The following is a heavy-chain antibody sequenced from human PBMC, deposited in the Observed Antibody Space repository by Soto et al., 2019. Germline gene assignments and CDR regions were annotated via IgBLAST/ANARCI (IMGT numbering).Heavy chain of an antibody. CDR2: IYSGGST. D-gene: IGHD5-18*01. Sequence: GGSLRLSCAASGFTVSSNYMSWVRQAPGKGLEWVSVIYSGGSTYYADCVKGRFTISRDNSKNTLYLQMNSLRAEDTAVYYCARARGYSYGGLFYYFDYWGQGTLVTVSS. J-gene: IGHJ4*02. CDR1: GFTVSSNY. CDR3: ARARGYSYGGLFYYFDY. V-gene: IGHV3-53*01.